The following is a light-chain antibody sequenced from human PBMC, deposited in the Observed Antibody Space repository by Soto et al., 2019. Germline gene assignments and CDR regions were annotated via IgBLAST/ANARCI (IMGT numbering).Light chain of an antibody. V-gene: IGKV3-11*01. CDR1: QSVSSY. J-gene: IGKJ1*01. CDR2: DAS. CDR3: QQYNSYPWT. Sequence: ESVLTQSPGTLSLSPGERATLSCRASQSVSSYLAWYQQKPGQAPRLLIYDASNRATGIPARFSGSGSGTEFTLTISSLQPDDFATYYCQQYNSYPWTFGQGTKVDI.